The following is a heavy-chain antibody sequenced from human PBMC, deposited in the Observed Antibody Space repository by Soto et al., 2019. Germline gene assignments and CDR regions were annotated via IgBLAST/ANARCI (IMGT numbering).Heavy chain of an antibody. CDR2: ISSSSSYI. V-gene: IGHV3-21*01. Sequence: GGSLRLSCAASGFTFSSYSMNWVRQAPGKGLEWVSSISSSSSYIYYADSVKGRFTISRDNAKNSLYLQMNSLRAEDTAVYYCARAPPAAAIRSISKGLDYWGQGTLVTVSS. CDR3: ARAPPAAAIRSISKGLDY. D-gene: IGHD2-2*01. CDR1: GFTFSSYS. J-gene: IGHJ4*02.